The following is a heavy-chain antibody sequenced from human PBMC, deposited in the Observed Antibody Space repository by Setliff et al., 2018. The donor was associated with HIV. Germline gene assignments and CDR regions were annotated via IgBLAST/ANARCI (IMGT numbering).Heavy chain of an antibody. CDR1: GGNFDTFG. CDR3: ARDRFCCRGGCYEPNWFDP. V-gene: IGHV1-69*13. CDR2: IIPLLNTS. Sequence: SVKVSCKASGGNFDTFGFSWVRQAPGQGLEWMGGIIPLLNTSTYIQKFRGRVTITADESTATTYLEINNLTSNDSAIYYCARDRFCCRGGCYEPNWFDPWGQGTLVTVSS. D-gene: IGHD2-21*02. J-gene: IGHJ5*02.